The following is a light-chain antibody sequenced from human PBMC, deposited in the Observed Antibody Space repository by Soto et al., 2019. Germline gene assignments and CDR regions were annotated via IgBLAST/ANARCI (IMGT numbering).Light chain of an antibody. Sequence: QSVLTQTPSSSATPGQRVTISCSGSSSNIGSNTVNWYQQFPGTAPKLLIYFNDLRPSGVPARFSASKSGTSASLAISGLRSEDEADYYCVAWDDRLNAYVFGTGTKLTVL. CDR1: SSNIGSNT. CDR2: FND. J-gene: IGLJ1*01. V-gene: IGLV1-44*01. CDR3: VAWDDRLNAYV.